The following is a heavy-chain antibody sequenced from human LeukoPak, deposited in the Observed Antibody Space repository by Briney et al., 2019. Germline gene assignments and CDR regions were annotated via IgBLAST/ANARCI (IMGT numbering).Heavy chain of an antibody. CDR1: GYTFTNYY. V-gene: IGHV1-46*01. D-gene: IGHD5-18*01. CDR2: INPSASST. Sequence: ASVKVSCKASGYTFTNYYMHWVRQAPGQGLEWMGIINPSASSTSYAQKFQGRITVTRDTSTSTVYMELRSLRPEDTAVYYCARNHRGKQLWLTRPYESDAFDIWGQGTMVTVSS. J-gene: IGHJ3*02. CDR3: ARNHRGKQLWLTRPYESDAFDI.